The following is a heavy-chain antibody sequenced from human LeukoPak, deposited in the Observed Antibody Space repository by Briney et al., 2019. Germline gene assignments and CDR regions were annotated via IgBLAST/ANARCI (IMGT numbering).Heavy chain of an antibody. V-gene: IGHV3-23*01. CDR2: IGISAGST. CDR1: GSTFDNYA. D-gene: IGHD3-16*01. CDR3: AKDRWEITIGGAFGF. Sequence: GGFLRLSCEASGSTFDNYAMSWVRQAPGKGLEWVSTIGISAGSTYYADAVKGRFTISRDNSKKTVILQMNRLRVEDTAVYYCAKDRWEITIGGAFGFWGQGTKVAVSS. J-gene: IGHJ3*01.